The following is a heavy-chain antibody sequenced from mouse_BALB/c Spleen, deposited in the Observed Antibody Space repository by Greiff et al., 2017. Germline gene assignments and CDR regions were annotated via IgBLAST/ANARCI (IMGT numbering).Heavy chain of an antibody. CDR3: ARDRYDYDVGYYAMDY. V-gene: IGHV2-9*02. D-gene: IGHD2-4*01. CDR1: GFSLTSYG. CDR2: IWAGGST. J-gene: IGHJ4*01. Sequence: VKLMESGPGLVAPSQSLSITCTVSGFSLTSYGVHWVRQPPGKGLEWLGVIWAGGSTNYNSALMSRLSISKDNSKSQVFLKMNSLQTDDTAMYYCARDRYDYDVGYYAMDYWGQGTSVTVSS.